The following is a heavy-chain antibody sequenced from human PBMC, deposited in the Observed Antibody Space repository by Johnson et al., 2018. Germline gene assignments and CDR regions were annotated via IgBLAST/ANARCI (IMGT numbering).Heavy chain of an antibody. CDR2: LSGSSGTT. CDR1: GFTFSSYS. V-gene: IGHV3-23*04. CDR3: AKKIFTGRDGYYKHYFDF. D-gene: IGHD5-24*01. Sequence: VQLGESGGGLVQPGGSLRLSCAVSGFTFSSYSMTWVRQAPGKGLEWVSILSGSSGTTYYADSVKGRFTISRDNSKNTLYLQMNSLRAEDTAVYYCAKKIFTGRDGYYKHYFDFWGQGTLVTVSS. J-gene: IGHJ4*02.